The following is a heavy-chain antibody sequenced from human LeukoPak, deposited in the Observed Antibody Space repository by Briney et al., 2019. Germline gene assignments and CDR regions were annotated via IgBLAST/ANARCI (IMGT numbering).Heavy chain of an antibody. D-gene: IGHD3-10*01. V-gene: IGHV4-39*01. Sequence: SETLSLTCTVSGVSISSSNSYWGWIRQPPGKGLEWIGSIYYSGNTYYNASLKSQVSISIDTSKNQFSLRLTSVTAADTAVYYCAGRPLWFGVLKIKRNTAYFDYWGQGTLVTVSS. CDR2: IYYSGNT. CDR1: GVSISSSNSY. J-gene: IGHJ4*02. CDR3: AGRPLWFGVLKIKRNTAYFDY.